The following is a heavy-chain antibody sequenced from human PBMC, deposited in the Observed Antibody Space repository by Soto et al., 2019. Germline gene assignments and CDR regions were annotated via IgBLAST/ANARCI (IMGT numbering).Heavy chain of an antibody. J-gene: IGHJ5*01. CDR3: ARAFPRFTAPDS. Sequence: VQLVESGGGLEQPGGSLRLSCAASGFTFSTYEMIWVRQAPGKGLQWVSFISPTGNDIYYTDSVKGRFTISRDNAKNSLYLQMNSLTAEDTAVYYCARAFPRFTAPDSWGQGTLVTVSS. V-gene: IGHV3-48*03. CDR1: GFTFSTYE. CDR2: ISPTGNDI. D-gene: IGHD2-21*02.